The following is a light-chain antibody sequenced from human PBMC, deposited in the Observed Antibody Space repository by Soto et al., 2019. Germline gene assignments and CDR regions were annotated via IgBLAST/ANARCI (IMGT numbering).Light chain of an antibody. J-gene: IGKJ3*01. CDR3: QQYVSSPFT. CDR1: QIVNTN. CDR2: AAS. V-gene: IGKV3-15*01. Sequence: IVMTQSPAALSVSPGDSATLSCMASQIVNTNVAWYQQRPGQAPRLLIFAASTRATGVAARFSGSGSGTDCTLTISRLEPEDGAVYYCQQYVSSPFTLGPGTKVDIK.